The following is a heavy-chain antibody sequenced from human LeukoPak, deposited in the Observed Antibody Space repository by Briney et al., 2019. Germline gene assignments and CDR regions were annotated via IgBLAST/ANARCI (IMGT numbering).Heavy chain of an antibody. Sequence: PGGSLRLSCAASRFTFSSYGMHWVRQAPGKGLEWVAFVHYDGTNKYYADSVKGRFTISRDNSKNTLYLQMNSLRAEDTAVYYCARDGEMATNLFDYWGQGTLVTVSS. V-gene: IGHV3-30*02. D-gene: IGHD5-24*01. CDR1: RFTFSSYG. CDR3: ARDGEMATNLFDY. CDR2: VHYDGTNK. J-gene: IGHJ4*02.